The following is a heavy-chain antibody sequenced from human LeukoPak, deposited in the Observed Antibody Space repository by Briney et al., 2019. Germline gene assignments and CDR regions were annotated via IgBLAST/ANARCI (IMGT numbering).Heavy chain of an antibody. Sequence: SETLSLTCTVSGGSISSYYWNWIRQPPGQGLEWIGYIYYSGSTNYNPSLKSRVTISVDTSKNQFSLKLSSVTAADTAVYYCAREGYYYDSSGYYPGSYFDYWGQGTLVTVSS. J-gene: IGHJ4*02. CDR1: GGSISSYY. D-gene: IGHD3-22*01. CDR3: AREGYYYDSSGYYPGSYFDY. V-gene: IGHV4-59*12. CDR2: IYYSGST.